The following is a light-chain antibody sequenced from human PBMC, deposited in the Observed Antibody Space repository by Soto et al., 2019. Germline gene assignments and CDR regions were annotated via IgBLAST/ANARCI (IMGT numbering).Light chain of an antibody. Sequence: EIVLTQSPATLSLSPGKSATLSCRASQGVHTYLAWFQQKPGQAPRLLIYAASNRATGIPARFTGSESGTDFTLTISSLEPDDFAVYYCQQRSSWPPSFGGGTKVEIK. V-gene: IGKV3-11*01. CDR3: QQRSSWPPS. J-gene: IGKJ4*01. CDR2: AAS. CDR1: QGVHTY.